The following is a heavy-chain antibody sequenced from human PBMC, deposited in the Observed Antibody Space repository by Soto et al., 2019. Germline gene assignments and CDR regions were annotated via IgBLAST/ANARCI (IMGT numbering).Heavy chain of an antibody. CDR3: ARGEMATIYYYYYGMDV. CDR1: GYTFTSYG. CDR2: ISAYNGNT. J-gene: IGHJ6*02. D-gene: IGHD5-12*01. V-gene: IGHV1-18*01. Sequence: ASVKVSCKASGYTFTSYGISWVRQAPGQGLEWMGWISAYNGNTNYAQKLQGRVTMTTDTSTSTAYMELRSLRSEDTAVYYCARGEMATIYYYYYGMDVWGQGTTVTVSS.